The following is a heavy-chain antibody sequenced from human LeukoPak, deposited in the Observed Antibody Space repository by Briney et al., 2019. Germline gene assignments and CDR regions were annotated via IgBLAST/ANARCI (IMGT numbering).Heavy chain of an antibody. Sequence: PGGSLRLSCAASGFTFSSYAMSWLRHSPGKGREWVSGLSANGGLTYYADSVKGRFTNSRDNSKNTLYLQMNSLRADDTAVYYCAKGGSSYSEMDYWGQGTLVTVSS. CDR1: GFTFSSYA. CDR2: LSANGGLT. V-gene: IGHV3-23*01. J-gene: IGHJ4*02. D-gene: IGHD4-11*01. CDR3: AKGGSSYSEMDY.